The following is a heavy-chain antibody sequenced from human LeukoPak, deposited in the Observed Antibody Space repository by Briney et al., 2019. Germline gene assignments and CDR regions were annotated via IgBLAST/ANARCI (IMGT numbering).Heavy chain of an antibody. CDR1: GYTFTGYY. J-gene: IGHJ4*02. CDR3: ARDGAVAGTAYPEY. CDR2: INPNSGGT. V-gene: IGHV1-2*02. D-gene: IGHD6-19*01. Sequence: GASVKVSCKASGYTFTGYYMHWVRQAPGQGLEWMGWINPNSGGTNYAQKFQGRVTMTRDTSISTAYMELSRLTSDDAAVYYCARDGAVAGTAYPEYWGQGTLATVSS.